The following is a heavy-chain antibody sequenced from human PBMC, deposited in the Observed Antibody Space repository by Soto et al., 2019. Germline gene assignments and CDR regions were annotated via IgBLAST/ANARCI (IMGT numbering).Heavy chain of an antibody. Sequence: QVQLQESGPGLVKPSQTLSLTCTVSGGSISSGGYYWSWIRQHPGKGLEWIGYIDYSGSTYYNPSLKGIVTLSVDTSKHQFSLRLSSVTAADTAVYYCASLRGGARYCSGGSCPRGAFDIWGQGTMVTVSS. J-gene: IGHJ3*02. CDR2: IDYSGST. CDR3: ASLRGGARYCSGGSCPRGAFDI. CDR1: GGSISSGGYY. V-gene: IGHV4-31*01. D-gene: IGHD2-15*01.